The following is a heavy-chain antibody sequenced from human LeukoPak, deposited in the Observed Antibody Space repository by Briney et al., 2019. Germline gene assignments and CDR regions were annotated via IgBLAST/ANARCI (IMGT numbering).Heavy chain of an antibody. D-gene: IGHD3-22*01. CDR2: ISSSRTYI. CDR3: ARDYYDSSGYFDY. Sequence: GGSLRLSCAASGFTFSSYSMNWVRQAPGKGLEWVSSISSSRTYIYYADSVKGRFTISRDNAKNSLYLQMNSLRAEDTAVYYCARDYYDSSGYFDYWGQGTLVTVSS. J-gene: IGHJ4*02. CDR1: GFTFSSYS. V-gene: IGHV3-21*01.